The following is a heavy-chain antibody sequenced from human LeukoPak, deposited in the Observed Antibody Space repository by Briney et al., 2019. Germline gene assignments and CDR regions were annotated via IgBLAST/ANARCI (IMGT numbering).Heavy chain of an antibody. CDR2: INHSGST. V-gene: IGHV4-34*01. CDR3: ARGDTHYYDSSGYSGDEYYFDY. D-gene: IGHD3-22*01. Sequence: SETLSLTCAVYGGSFSGYYWSWIRQPPGKGLEWIGEINHSGSTNYNPSLKSRVTISVDTSKNQFSLKLSSVTAADTAVYYCARGDTHYYDSSGYSGDEYYFDYWGQGTLVTVSS. CDR1: GGSFSGYY. J-gene: IGHJ4*02.